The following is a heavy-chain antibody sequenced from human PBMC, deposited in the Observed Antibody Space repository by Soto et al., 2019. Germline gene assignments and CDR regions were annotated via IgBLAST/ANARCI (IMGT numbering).Heavy chain of an antibody. J-gene: IGHJ4*02. Sequence: LRRSCAASGFSFSTYAMHWVRQAPGKGLQRGTVISDDGTYIYYIDSVKGRFTIFRDNFKNIVYLPMNSLGPEDAAVYYCARDLGXRDSGHYYNLDYWGQGTLVTVSS. CDR3: ARDLGXRDSGHYYNLDY. CDR2: ISDDGTYI. CDR1: GFSFSTYA. D-gene: IGHD3-22*01. V-gene: IGHV3-30*04.